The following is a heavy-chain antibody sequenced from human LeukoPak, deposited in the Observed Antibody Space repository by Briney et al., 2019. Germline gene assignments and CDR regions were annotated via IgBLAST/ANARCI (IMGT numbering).Heavy chain of an antibody. Sequence: PGRSLRLSCVASGFTFSSYGVHWVRQAPGKGLEWVALISYDGSNKYYADSVKGRFTISRDNSKNTLYLQMNSLRAEDTAVYYCAKDPYTSGWTYYYYYGMDVWGQGTTVTVSS. D-gene: IGHD6-19*01. CDR1: GFTFSSYG. V-gene: IGHV3-30*18. CDR2: ISYDGSNK. J-gene: IGHJ6*02. CDR3: AKDPYTSGWTYYYYYGMDV.